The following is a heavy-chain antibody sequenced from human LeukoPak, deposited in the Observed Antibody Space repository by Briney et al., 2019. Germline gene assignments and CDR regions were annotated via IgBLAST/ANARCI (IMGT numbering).Heavy chain of an antibody. V-gene: IGHV4-39*01. CDR3: ARLKDSSGYSPYFDY. J-gene: IGHJ4*02. Sequence: SETLSLTCTVSGGSISSSSYHWGWIRQPPGKGLEWIGSIYYSGSTYYNPSLKSRVTISVDTSKNQFSLKLSSVTAADTAVYYCARLKDSSGYSPYFDYWGQGTLVTVSS. CDR1: GGSISSSSYH. CDR2: IYYSGST. D-gene: IGHD3-22*01.